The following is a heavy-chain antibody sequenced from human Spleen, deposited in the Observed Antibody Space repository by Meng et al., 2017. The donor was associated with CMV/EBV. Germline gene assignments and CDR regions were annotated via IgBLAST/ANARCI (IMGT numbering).Heavy chain of an antibody. CDR1: GFTFSGYW. V-gene: IGHV3-74*01. J-gene: IGHJ4*02. D-gene: IGHD3-22*01. CDR2: INGDGSIT. Sequence: GESLKISCAASGFTFSGYWMHWVRQAPGKGLVWVSRINGDGSITTYADYVKGRFTISRDNAKNTLYLQMNSLRAEDTAVFYCARVSYFYETSALGDFWGQGTQVTVSS. CDR3: ARVSYFYETSALGDF.